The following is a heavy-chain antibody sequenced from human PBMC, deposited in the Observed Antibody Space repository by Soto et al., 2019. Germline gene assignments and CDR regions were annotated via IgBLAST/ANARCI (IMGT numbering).Heavy chain of an antibody. CDR1: GFTFSSYG. CDR3: ARDACITISALGMDV. CDR2: IWYDGSNK. D-gene: IGHD3-3*01. J-gene: IGHJ6*02. Sequence: QVQLVESGGGVVQPGRSLRLSCAASGFTFSSYGMHWVRQAPGKGLEWVAVIWYDGSNKYYADSVKGRFTISRDNSKNTLYLQMNSLRAEDTAVYYCARDACITISALGMDVWGQGTTVTVSS. V-gene: IGHV3-33*01.